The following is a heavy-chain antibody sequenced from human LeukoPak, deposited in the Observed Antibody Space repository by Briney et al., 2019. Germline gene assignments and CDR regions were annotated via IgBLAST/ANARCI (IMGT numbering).Heavy chain of an antibody. CDR1: GFTFSSYD. D-gene: IGHD3-3*02. Sequence: GRSLRLSCAASGFTFSSYDMHWVRQAPGKGLEWVALISSDGNTKYYADSVKGRFTISTDNSKNTLFLQMNSLRAEDTAVYYCARVFIFGVVIPPDFWGQGTLVTVSS. J-gene: IGHJ4*02. CDR2: ISSDGNTK. V-gene: IGHV3-30*04. CDR3: ARVFIFGVVIPPDF.